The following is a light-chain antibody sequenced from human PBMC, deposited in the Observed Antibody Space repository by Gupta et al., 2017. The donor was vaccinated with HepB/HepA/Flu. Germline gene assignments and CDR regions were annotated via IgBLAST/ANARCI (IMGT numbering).Light chain of an antibody. J-gene: IGLJ3*02. CDR2: DNY. V-gene: IGLV1-51*01. CDR3: GAWDDSLSVVV. CDR1: TSNIGNQY. Sequence: QSVFTQPPSVSAAPGQRVNISCYGRTSNIGNQYVFWFQHLPGTAPKTLIYDNYKRPSGIPDRFSGSKSGTSATLGITGLQIGDEADYYCGAWDDSLSVVVFGGGTKLTVL.